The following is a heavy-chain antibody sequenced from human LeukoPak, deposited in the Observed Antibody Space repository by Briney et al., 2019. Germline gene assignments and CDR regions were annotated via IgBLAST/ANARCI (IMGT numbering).Heavy chain of an antibody. CDR1: GGSISSYY. J-gene: IGHJ6*03. V-gene: IGHV4-4*09. CDR3: ASSTSSSWNDYYYYMDV. D-gene: IGHD6-13*01. CDR2: IYTSGST. Sequence: PSETLSLTCTVSGGSISSYYWSWIRQPPGKGLEWIGYIYTSGSTNYNPSLKSRVTISVDTSKNQSSLKLSSVTAADTAVYYCASSTSSSWNDYYYYMDVWGKGTTVTVSS.